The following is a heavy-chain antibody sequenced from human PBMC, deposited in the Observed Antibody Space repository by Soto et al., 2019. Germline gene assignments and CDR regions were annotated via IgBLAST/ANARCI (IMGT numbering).Heavy chain of an antibody. CDR2: ISWNGGGI. CDR1: GFPFNEYG. D-gene: IGHD3-22*01. CDR3: VKGAPFYDSGGFRILSTYFDI. V-gene: IGHV3-9*01. J-gene: IGHJ4*02. Sequence: EVQLVESGGGLVQPGGSLRLSCAASGFPFNEYGMHWVRQAPGKGLEWGSSISWNGGGIGYADSVEGPFTISRANAKNSLYLHMNSLRAEDTALYYCVKGAPFYDSGGFRILSTYFDIWGQGILVTVSS.